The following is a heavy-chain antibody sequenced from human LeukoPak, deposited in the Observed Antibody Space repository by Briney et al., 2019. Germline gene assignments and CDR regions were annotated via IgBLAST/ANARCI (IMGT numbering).Heavy chain of an antibody. J-gene: IGHJ4*02. CDR1: GGTFSSYA. D-gene: IGHD6-19*01. Sequence: SVKVSCKASGGTFSSYAISWVRQAPGQGLEWMGGIIPIFGTANYAQKFQGRVTITADKSTSTAYMELSSLRSEDTAVYYCARGKYSSGWTDVGYWGQGTLVTASS. V-gene: IGHV1-69*06. CDR2: IIPIFGTA. CDR3: ARGKYSSGWTDVGY.